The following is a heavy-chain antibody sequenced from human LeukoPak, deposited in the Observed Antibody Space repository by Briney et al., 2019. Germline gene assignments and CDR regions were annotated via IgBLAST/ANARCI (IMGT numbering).Heavy chain of an antibody. D-gene: IGHD3-16*01. CDR3: ARITLGGYFDY. V-gene: IGHV2-26*01. Sequence: SGPVLVKPTETLTLTCTVSGFSLSNARVGVSWIRQPPGKALEWLAYIFSNDEKSYSTSLRSRLTISKDTSKGQVVLTMTNMDPVDTATYYCARITLGGYFDYWGQGTLVTVSS. CDR1: GFSLSNARVG. CDR2: IFSNDEK. J-gene: IGHJ4*02.